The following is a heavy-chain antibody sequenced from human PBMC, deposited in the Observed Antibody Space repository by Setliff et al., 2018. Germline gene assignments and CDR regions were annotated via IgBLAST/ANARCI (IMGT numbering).Heavy chain of an antibody. J-gene: IGHJ3*02. CDR1: GSTLTELS. CDR3: VTDQKWLVLSSGHDAFDI. V-gene: IGHV1-24*01. D-gene: IGHD6-19*01. Sequence: ASVKVSCKVPGSTLTELSMHWVRQAPGKGLEWMGGFDLEDGETIYAQKFQGRVTMTEDTSTDTAYMELSSLRSEDTAVYYCVTDQKWLVLSSGHDAFDIWGQGTMVTVS. CDR2: FDLEDGET.